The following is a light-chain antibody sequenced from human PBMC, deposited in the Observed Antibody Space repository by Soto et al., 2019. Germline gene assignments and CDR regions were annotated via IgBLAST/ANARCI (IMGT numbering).Light chain of an antibody. CDR1: QSVSSSY. CDR2: GAS. Sequence: EIVLTQSPGTLSLSPGERATLSCRASQSVSSSYIAWFQQKPGQAPRLLIYGASSRATGIPDRFSGYGSVTDFTLTISRLEPEDFAVYYCQQYGASPGVTFGPGTKVDIK. CDR3: QQYGASPGVT. V-gene: IGKV3-20*01. J-gene: IGKJ3*01.